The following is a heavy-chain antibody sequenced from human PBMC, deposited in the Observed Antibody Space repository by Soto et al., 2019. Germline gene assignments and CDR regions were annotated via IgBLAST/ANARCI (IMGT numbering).Heavy chain of an antibody. D-gene: IGHD4-17*01. Sequence: EVQLVESGGGLVQPGGSLRLSCAASGFTFSSYEINWVRQAPGKGLEWVSYVSSGGEIIYYADSVKGRFTISRDNAKNSLQLQMNSLRAEDTAVYYCARAFRTSYGDYIYFDYWGQGTLVTVSS. CDR3: ARAFRTSYGDYIYFDY. CDR2: VSSGGEII. J-gene: IGHJ4*02. V-gene: IGHV3-48*03. CDR1: GFTFSSYE.